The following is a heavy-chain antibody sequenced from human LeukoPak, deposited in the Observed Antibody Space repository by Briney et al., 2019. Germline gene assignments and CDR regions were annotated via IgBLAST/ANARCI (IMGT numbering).Heavy chain of an antibody. D-gene: IGHD1-26*01. J-gene: IGHJ3*02. CDR1: GFTFTSYA. V-gene: IGHV3-30-3*01. CDR3: AKDIGGSYFGGLSFDI. CDR2: ISSDGSSK. Sequence: PGGSLRLSCAASGFTFTSYAMHWVRQAPGKGLEWVAVISSDGSSKYYADSVKGRFTISRDNAKNSLYLQMNSLRAEDTALYYCAKDIGGSYFGGLSFDIWGQGTMVTVSS.